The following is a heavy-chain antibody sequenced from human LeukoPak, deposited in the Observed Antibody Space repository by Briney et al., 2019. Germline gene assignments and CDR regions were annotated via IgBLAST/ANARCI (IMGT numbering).Heavy chain of an antibody. CDR1: GFAFSSYS. CDR2: ISSSSSYI. D-gene: IGHD3-10*01. CDR3: ARDAVASNYYGSGSYGYYFDY. V-gene: IGHV3-21*01. J-gene: IGHJ4*02. Sequence: KPGGSLRLSCAASGFAFSSYSMNWVRQAPGEGLEWVSSISSSSSYIYYADSVKGRFTISRDNAKNSLYLQMNSLRAEDTAVYYCARDAVASNYYGSGSYGYYFDYWGQGTLVTVSS.